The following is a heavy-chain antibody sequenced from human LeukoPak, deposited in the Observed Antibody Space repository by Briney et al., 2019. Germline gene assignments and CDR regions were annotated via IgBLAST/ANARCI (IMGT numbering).Heavy chain of an antibody. CDR1: GFTFSSYG. CDR3: AKAANDYDSSGYDY. V-gene: IGHV3-30*18. Sequence: GGSLRLSCAASGFTFSSYGMHWVRQAPGKGLEWVAVISYDGSNKYYADSVKGRFTISRDNSKNTLYLQMNSLRAEDTAVYYCAKAANDYDSSGYDYWGQGTLVTVSS. D-gene: IGHD3-22*01. J-gene: IGHJ4*02. CDR2: ISYDGSNK.